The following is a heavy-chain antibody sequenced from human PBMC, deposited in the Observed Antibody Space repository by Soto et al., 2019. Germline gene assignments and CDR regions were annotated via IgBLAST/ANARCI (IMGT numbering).Heavy chain of an antibody. CDR2: MNPNSGNT. Sequence: ASVKVSCKASGYTFTSYDINWVRQATGQGLEWMGWMNPNSGNTGYAQKFQGRVTMTRNTSISTAYMELSSLRSEDTAVYYCARDRATMVRGVISYYYYMDVWGKGTTVTVSS. CDR1: GYTFTSYD. CDR3: ARDRATMVRGVISYYYYMDV. V-gene: IGHV1-8*01. J-gene: IGHJ6*03. D-gene: IGHD3-10*01.